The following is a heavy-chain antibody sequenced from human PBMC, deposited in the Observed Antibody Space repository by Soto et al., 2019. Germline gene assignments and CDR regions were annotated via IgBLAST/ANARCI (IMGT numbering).Heavy chain of an antibody. J-gene: IGHJ4*02. Sequence: EEQLVESGGGLVQPGGSLRLSCGASGFTFRSYEMNWVRRAPGKGLEWVDNIKQDGSEKYYVDSVKGRFTISRDNAKNSLYLQMNSLRAEDTAVYYCARPYYYDSSGYYFYWGQGTLVTVSS. CDR3: ARPYYYDSSGYYFY. D-gene: IGHD3-22*01. CDR2: IKQDGSEK. V-gene: IGHV3-7*01. CDR1: GFTFRSYE.